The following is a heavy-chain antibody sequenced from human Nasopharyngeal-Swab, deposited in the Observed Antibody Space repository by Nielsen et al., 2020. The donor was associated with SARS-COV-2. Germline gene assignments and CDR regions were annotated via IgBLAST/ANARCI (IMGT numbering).Heavy chain of an antibody. CDR3: SGSGTYYGMDV. J-gene: IGHJ6*02. V-gene: IGHV5-51*01. Sequence: ASVQVTCKASAYNFASYWIGWVRQMPGRGLEWMGIIYPDDSDTRYSPSFQGQVTTSVDKSLKTAFLHSSSLKASDIATYSSSGSGTYYGMDVWGQGTTVIVSS. CDR1: AYNFASYW. D-gene: IGHD3-10*01. CDR2: IYPDDSDT.